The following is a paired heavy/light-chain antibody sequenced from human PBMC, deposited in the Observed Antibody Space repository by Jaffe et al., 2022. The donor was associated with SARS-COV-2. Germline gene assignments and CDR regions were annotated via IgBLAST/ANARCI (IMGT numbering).Heavy chain of an antibody. CDR2: IYYSGST. V-gene: IGHV4-39*01. D-gene: IGHD3-22*01. Sequence: QLQLQESGPGLVKPSETLSLTCTVSGGSISSSSYYWGWIRQPPGKGLEWIGSIYYSGSTYYNPSLKSRVTISVDTSKNQFSLKLNSVTAADTAVYYCARRSYYDSSGNYWHLDYWGQGTLVTVSS. J-gene: IGHJ4*02. CDR3: ARRSYYDSSGNYWHLDY. CDR1: GGSISSSSYY.
Light chain of an antibody. CDR3: SSYAGSNNFV. J-gene: IGLJ1*01. CDR1: GSDVGGYNY. CDR2: EVS. V-gene: IGLV2-8*01. Sequence: QSALTQPPSASGSPGQSVTISCTGTGSDVGGYNYVSWYQQHPGKAPKLMIYEVSKRPSGVPDRFSGSKSGNTASLTVSGLQAEDEADYYCSSYAGSNNFVFGTGTKVTVL.